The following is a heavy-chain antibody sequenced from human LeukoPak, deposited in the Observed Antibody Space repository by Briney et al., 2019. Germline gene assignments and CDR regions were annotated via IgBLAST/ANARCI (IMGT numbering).Heavy chain of an antibody. CDR1: GYTFTSYG. J-gene: IGHJ6*03. CDR3: ARDCYDILTGYYTYYYYYMDV. Sequence: ASVKVSCKASGYTFTSYGISWVRQAPGQGLEWMGWISAYNGNTNYAQKVQGRVTMTTDTSTSTAYMELRSLRSDDTAVYYCARDCYDILTGYYTYYYYYMDVWGKGTTVTVSS. V-gene: IGHV1-18*01. CDR2: ISAYNGNT. D-gene: IGHD3-9*01.